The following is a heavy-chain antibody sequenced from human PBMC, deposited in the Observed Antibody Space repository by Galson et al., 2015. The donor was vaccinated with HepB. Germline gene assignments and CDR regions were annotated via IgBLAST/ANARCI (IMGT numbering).Heavy chain of an antibody. CDR3: ARSASLDY. V-gene: IGHV3-74*01. CDR1: GFTFSASW. J-gene: IGHJ4*02. CDR2: SNSDGTST. Sequence: SLRLSCAASGFTFSASWMYWVRQAPGKGLVCVSRSNSDGTSTVYADSVKGRFTISRDNAKNTLYLQMNGLRAEDTAVYYCARSASLDYWGQGTLVTVSS.